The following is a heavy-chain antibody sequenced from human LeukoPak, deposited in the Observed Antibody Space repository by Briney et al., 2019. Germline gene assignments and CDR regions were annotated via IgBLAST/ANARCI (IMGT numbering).Heavy chain of an antibody. Sequence: SESLSLTCAVYGGSFSGYYWSWIRQPPGKGLEWSGEINHSGTTNYNPSLKSRVTISVDTSKNQFSLKLSSVTAADTAVYYCARRKWELKIIDYWGQGTLVTVSS. D-gene: IGHD1-26*01. CDR3: ARRKWELKIIDY. J-gene: IGHJ4*02. CDR2: INHSGTT. V-gene: IGHV4-34*01. CDR1: GGSFSGYY.